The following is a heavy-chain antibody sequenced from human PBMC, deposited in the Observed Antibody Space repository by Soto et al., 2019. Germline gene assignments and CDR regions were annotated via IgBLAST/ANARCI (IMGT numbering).Heavy chain of an antibody. CDR3: ARHQRDGNYRKLDS. Sequence: SETLSLTCAVSGVSISSGGYSWSWIRQPPGKGLEWIGYIYHSGSTYYNPSLKSRVTISVDRSKNQFSLKLSSVTAADTAVYYCARHQRDGNYRKLDSWGLGTLVTVSS. CDR1: GVSISSGGYS. J-gene: IGHJ4*02. D-gene: IGHD3-22*01. CDR2: IYHSGST. V-gene: IGHV4-30-2*01.